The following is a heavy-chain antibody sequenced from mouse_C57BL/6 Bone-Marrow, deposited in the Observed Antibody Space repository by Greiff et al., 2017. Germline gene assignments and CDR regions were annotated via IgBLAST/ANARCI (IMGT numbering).Heavy chain of an antibody. D-gene: IGHD1-1*02. J-gene: IGHJ2*01. CDR3: ARTPRGYFDY. CDR1: GYTFTSYG. CDR2: MYPRSGNT. Sequence: QVQLQQSGAELARPGASVKLSCKASGYTFTSYGISWVKLRTGQGLEWIGEMYPRSGNTYYNEELKGKATLTADKSSRPAYIELRSLTSEDSAVYFCARTPRGYFDYWVQGTTLTVSS. V-gene: IGHV1-81*01.